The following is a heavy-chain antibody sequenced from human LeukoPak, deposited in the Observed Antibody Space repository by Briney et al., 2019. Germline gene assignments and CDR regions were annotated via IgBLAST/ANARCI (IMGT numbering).Heavy chain of an antibody. V-gene: IGHV4-4*07. D-gene: IGHD3-10*01. CDR2: IYTSGST. J-gene: IGHJ4*02. Sequence: SETLSLTCTVSGGSISSYYWSWIRQPAGKGLEWIGRIYTSGSTNYNPSLKSRVTMSVDTSKNQFSLKLSSVTAADTAVYYCAAHITMVRGVITLDYFDYWGQGTLVTVSS. CDR1: GGSISSYY. CDR3: AAHITMVRGVITLDYFDY.